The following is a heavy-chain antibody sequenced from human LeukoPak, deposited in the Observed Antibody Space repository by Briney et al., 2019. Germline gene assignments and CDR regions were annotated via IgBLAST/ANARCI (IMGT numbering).Heavy chain of an antibody. CDR2: IYTSGST. Sequence: PSQTLSLTCTVSGGSISSYYWSWIRQPAGKGLEWIGRIYTSGSTNYNPSLKSQVTMSVDTSKNQFSLKLSSVTAADTAVYYCARYCSSTSCYGRYLDYWGQGTLVTVSS. CDR3: ARYCSSTSCYGRYLDY. V-gene: IGHV4-4*07. D-gene: IGHD2-2*01. J-gene: IGHJ4*02. CDR1: GGSISSYY.